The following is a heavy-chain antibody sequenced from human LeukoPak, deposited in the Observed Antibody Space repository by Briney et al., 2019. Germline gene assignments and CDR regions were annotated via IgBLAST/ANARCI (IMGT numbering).Heavy chain of an antibody. D-gene: IGHD3-22*01. CDR2: IYHSGST. V-gene: IGHV4-30-2*01. CDR3: ARAGKHYDSSGYYYPGAFDI. J-gene: IGHJ3*02. Sequence: PSETLSLTCAVSGGSISSGGYSWSWIRQPPGKGLEWIGYIYHSGSTYYNPSLKSRVTISVDRSKNQFSLKLSSVTAADTAVYYCARAGKHYDSSGYYYPGAFDIWGPGTMVTVSS. CDR1: GGSISSGGYS.